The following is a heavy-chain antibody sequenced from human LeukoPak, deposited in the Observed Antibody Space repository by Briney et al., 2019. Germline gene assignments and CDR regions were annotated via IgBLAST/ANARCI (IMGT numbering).Heavy chain of an antibody. CDR3: AREGGANRPLDY. CDR1: GGSSSSSRYY. J-gene: IGHJ4*02. CDR2: IYYSGST. D-gene: IGHD4/OR15-4a*01. V-gene: IGHV4-39*07. Sequence: PSETLSLTCTVSGGSSSSSRYYWGWIRQPPGKGLEWIGSIYYSGSTYYNPSLKSRVTISVDTSKNQFSLKLSSVTAADTAVYYCAREGGANRPLDYWGQGTLVTVSS.